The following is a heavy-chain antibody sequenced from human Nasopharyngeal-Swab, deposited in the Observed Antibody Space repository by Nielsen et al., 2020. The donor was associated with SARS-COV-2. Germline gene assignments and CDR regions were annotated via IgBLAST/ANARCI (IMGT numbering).Heavy chain of an antibody. D-gene: IGHD3-22*01. CDR3: AKGIVGYYYDSSGYKDAFDI. CDR2: ISGSGTI. V-gene: IGHV3-48*01. Sequence: GGSLRLSCAASGFTFSTYSMNWVRQAPGKGLEWISYISGSGTIYYTDSVKGRFTISRDNAKNSLYLQMNSLRAEDTAVYYCAKGIVGYYYDSSGYKDAFDIWGQGTMVTVSS. CDR1: GFTFSTYS. J-gene: IGHJ3*02.